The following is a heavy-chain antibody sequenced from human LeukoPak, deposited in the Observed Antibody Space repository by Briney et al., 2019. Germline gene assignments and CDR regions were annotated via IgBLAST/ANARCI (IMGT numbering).Heavy chain of an antibody. CDR3: AREPTYVWGGYPGDYLDY. J-gene: IGHJ4*02. D-gene: IGHD3-16*02. Sequence: SETLSLTCTVSGGSISSYYWSWIRQPAGKGLEWIGRIYTSGSTNYNPSLKSRVTMSVDTSKNQFSLKLSSVTAADTAVYYCAREPTYVWGGYPGDYLDYWGQGTLVTVSS. V-gene: IGHV4-4*07. CDR2: IYTSGST. CDR1: GGSISSYY.